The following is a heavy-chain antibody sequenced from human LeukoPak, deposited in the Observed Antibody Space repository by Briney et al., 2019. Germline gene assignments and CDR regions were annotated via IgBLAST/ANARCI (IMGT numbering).Heavy chain of an antibody. J-gene: IGHJ4*02. V-gene: IGHV3-30*18. D-gene: IGHD2-2*01. CDR2: ISYDGRDK. CDR3: AKDPRYCRTTSCSPDGYFDY. CDR1: GFNFYDYH. Sequence: GGSLRLPCAASGFNFYDYHMHWVRQAPGKGLEWVAIISYDGRDKFYADSVQGRFTISRDTSTNTLYLQMSSLKTEDSATYYCAKDPRYCRTTSCSPDGYFDYWGQGTLVTVSS.